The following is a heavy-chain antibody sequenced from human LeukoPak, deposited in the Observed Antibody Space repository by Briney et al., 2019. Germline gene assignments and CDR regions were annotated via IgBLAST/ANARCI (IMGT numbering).Heavy chain of an antibody. CDR3: VVGQWEPKGAH. Sequence: SDTLSLTRAVYGGSLRGYFWHGIRQPPGKGLEWIGEVDHSGSVIYNPSLKSGVFISLDTSRNQFSRKVNSVSAADTAVYYCVVGQWEPKGAHWGQGTLVTISS. CDR1: GGSLRGYF. J-gene: IGHJ4*02. CDR2: VDHSGSV. D-gene: IGHD1-26*01. V-gene: IGHV4-34*01.